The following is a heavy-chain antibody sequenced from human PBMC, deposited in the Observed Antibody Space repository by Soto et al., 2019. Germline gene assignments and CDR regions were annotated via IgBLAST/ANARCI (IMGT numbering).Heavy chain of an antibody. V-gene: IGHV1-69*02. CDR3: ARWLINGDSDVSDF. J-gene: IGHJ3*01. CDR2: IIPVLGVA. Sequence: QVQLVQSGAEVRKPGSSVKVSCKASGVTFSSYTISWVRQAPGQGLEWMGRIIPVLGVANYAPKFQGRLTIIADETTSTVYMDLSSLSSGATAMYCARWLINGDSDVSDFWGQGTFITVSS. D-gene: IGHD5-12*01. CDR1: GVTFSSYT.